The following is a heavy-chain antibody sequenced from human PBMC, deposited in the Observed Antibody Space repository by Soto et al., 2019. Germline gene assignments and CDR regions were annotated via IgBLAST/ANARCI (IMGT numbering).Heavy chain of an antibody. CDR3: ARDEGQGCSSTSCYYFDY. Sequence: QVQLVESGGGVVQPGRSLRLSCAASGFTFSSYAMHWVRQAPGKGLEWVAVISYDGSNKYYADSVKGRFTISRDNSKNTLYLQMNSLRAADTAVYYCARDEGQGCSSTSCYYFDYWGQGTLVTVSS. CDR2: ISYDGSNK. CDR1: GFTFSSYA. D-gene: IGHD2-2*01. V-gene: IGHV3-30-3*01. J-gene: IGHJ4*02.